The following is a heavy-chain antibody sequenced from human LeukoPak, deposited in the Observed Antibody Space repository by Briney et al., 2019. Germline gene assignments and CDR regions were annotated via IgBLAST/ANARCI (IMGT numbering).Heavy chain of an antibody. CDR1: GGSFSGYY. CDR2: INHSGST. Sequence: PSETLSLTCAVYGGSFSGYYWSWIRQPPGKGLEWIGEINHSGSTNYNPSLKSRVTISVDTSKNQFSLKLSSVTAADTAVYYCAIASPIAAAGYYYYMDVWGKGTTVTVSS. D-gene: IGHD6-13*01. J-gene: IGHJ6*03. V-gene: IGHV4-34*01. CDR3: AIASPIAAAGYYYYMDV.